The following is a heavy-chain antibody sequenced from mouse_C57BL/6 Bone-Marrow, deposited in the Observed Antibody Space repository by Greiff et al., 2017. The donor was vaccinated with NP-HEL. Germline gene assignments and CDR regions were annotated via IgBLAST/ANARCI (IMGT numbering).Heavy chain of an antibody. CDR3: AKPSDDYDGYAMDY. V-gene: IGHV2-3*01. Sequence: VKVIESGPGLVAPSQSLSITCTVSGFSLTSYGVSWVRQPPGKGLEWLGVIWGDGSTNYHSALISRLSISKDNSKSQVFLKLNSLQTDDTATYYCAKPSDDYDGYAMDYWGQGTSVTVSS. CDR1: GFSLTSYG. D-gene: IGHD2-4*01. J-gene: IGHJ4*01. CDR2: IWGDGST.